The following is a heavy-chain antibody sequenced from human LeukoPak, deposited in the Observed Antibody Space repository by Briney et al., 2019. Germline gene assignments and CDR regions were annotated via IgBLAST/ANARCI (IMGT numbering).Heavy chain of an antibody. CDR1: GFTFSSYE. CDR2: ISSSGSTI. J-gene: IGHJ4*02. D-gene: IGHD6-13*01. CDR3: AREPNIYSSSWSRTFDD. Sequence: PGGSLRLSCAPSGFTFSSYEMNWVRQAPGKGLEWVSYISSSGSTIYYADSVKGRFTISKDNDKNSLYLQMNSLRAEDTAVYYCAREPNIYSSSWSRTFDDWGQGTLVTVFS. V-gene: IGHV3-48*03.